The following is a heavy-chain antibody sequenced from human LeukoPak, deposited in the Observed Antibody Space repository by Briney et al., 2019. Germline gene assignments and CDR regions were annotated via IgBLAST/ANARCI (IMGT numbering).Heavy chain of an antibody. Sequence: PGGSLRLSCATSGFTIFNYWMSWVRQAPGKGLEWVANINLDGSQKYYVDSLKGRFTISRDNAKNSLYLQMNSLRAEDTAVYYCARDPSLYYYDSSGTWGKGTTVTVSS. CDR1: GFTIFNYW. D-gene: IGHD3-22*01. CDR2: INLDGSQK. J-gene: IGHJ6*04. V-gene: IGHV3-7*01. CDR3: ARDPSLYYYDSSGT.